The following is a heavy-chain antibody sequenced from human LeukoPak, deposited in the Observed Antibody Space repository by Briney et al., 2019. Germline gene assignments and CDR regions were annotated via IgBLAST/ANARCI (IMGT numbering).Heavy chain of an antibody. CDR2: ISYDGGNK. CDR1: GFTFSSYG. Sequence: GGSLRLSCAASGFTFSSYGMHWVRQAPGKGLEWVAVISYDGGNKYYADSVKGRFTISRDNSKNTLYLQMNSLRAEDTAVYYCANSIAAPNDAFDIWGQGTMVTVSS. D-gene: IGHD6-25*01. J-gene: IGHJ3*02. V-gene: IGHV3-30*18. CDR3: ANSIAAPNDAFDI.